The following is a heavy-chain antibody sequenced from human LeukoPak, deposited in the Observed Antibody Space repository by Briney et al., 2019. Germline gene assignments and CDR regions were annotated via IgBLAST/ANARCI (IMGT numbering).Heavy chain of an antibody. CDR3: AREKLAGYSSSWDGGFDY. Sequence: GGSLRLSCAASGFTFSSYGMHWVRQAPGKGLEWVAVIWYDGSNKYYADSVKGRFTISRDNSKNTLYLQMNSLRAEDTAVYYCAREKLAGYSSSWDGGFDYWGQGTLVTVSS. CDR1: GFTFSSYG. J-gene: IGHJ4*02. CDR2: IWYDGSNK. V-gene: IGHV3-33*01. D-gene: IGHD6-13*01.